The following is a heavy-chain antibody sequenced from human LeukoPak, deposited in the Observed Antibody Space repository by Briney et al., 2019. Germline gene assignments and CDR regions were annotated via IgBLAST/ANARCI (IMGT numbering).Heavy chain of an antibody. J-gene: IGHJ4*02. CDR3: ARAPSHWGIAAAGILSY. D-gene: IGHD6-13*01. Sequence: ASVKVSCKASGYTFTGYYMHWVRRAPGQGLEWMGIINPSGGSTSYAQKFQGRVTMTRDMSTSTVYMELSSLRSEDTAVYYCARAPSHWGIAAAGILSYWGQGTLVTVSS. CDR1: GYTFTGYY. CDR2: INPSGGST. V-gene: IGHV1-46*01.